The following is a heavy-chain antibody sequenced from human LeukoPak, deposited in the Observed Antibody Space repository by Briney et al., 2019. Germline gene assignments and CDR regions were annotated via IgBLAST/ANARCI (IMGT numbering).Heavy chain of an antibody. V-gene: IGHV4-30-4*01. D-gene: IGHD3-10*01. CDR2: IYYSGST. J-gene: IGHJ4*02. CDR1: GGSISSGDYY. Sequence: PSETLSLTCTVSGGSISSGDYYWSWIRQPPGKGLEWIGYIYYSGSTYYNPSLKSRVTISVDTSKNQFSLKLSSVTAADTAVYYCARMTASGGNYDYWGQGTLVTVSS. CDR3: ARMTASGGNYDY.